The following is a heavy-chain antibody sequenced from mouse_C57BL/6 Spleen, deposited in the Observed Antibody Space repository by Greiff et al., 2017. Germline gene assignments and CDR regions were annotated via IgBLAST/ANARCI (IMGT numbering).Heavy chain of an antibody. CDR2: ISYDGSN. CDR1: GYSITSGYY. V-gene: IGHV3-6*01. CDR3: ARDSPNAMDY. J-gene: IGHJ4*01. D-gene: IGHD6-1*01. Sequence: EVQLQESGPGLVKPSQSLSLTCSVTGYSITSGYYWNWIRQFPGNKLEWMGYISYDGSNNYNPSLKNRISITRDTSKNQFFLKLNSVTTEDTATYYCARDSPNAMDYWGQGTSVTVSS.